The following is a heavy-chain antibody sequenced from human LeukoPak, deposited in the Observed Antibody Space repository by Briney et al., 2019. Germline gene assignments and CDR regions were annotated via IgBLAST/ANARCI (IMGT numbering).Heavy chain of an antibody. D-gene: IGHD2-2*01. V-gene: IGHV1-69*04. Sequence: SVTLSCKASGATFSSYALSWLRQAPGQGLEWMGRIIPIFGIANYAQKFQGRVTITADKSTSTSYMELSSLRSEDTAVYYCARGRGYCSSTSCLVGWFDPWGQGTLVTVSS. J-gene: IGHJ5*02. CDR2: IIPIFGIA. CDR1: GATFSSYA. CDR3: ARGRGYCSSTSCLVGWFDP.